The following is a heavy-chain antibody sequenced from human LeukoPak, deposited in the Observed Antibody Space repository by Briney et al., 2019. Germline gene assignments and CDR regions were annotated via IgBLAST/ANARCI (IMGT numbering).Heavy chain of an antibody. Sequence: SETLSLTCTVSGGSISSYYWSWIRRPAGKGLEWIERIYTSGSTNYNPSLKSRVTMSVDTSKNQFSLKLSSVTAADTAVYYCARVQLTTVTGYFDYWGQGTLVTVSS. D-gene: IGHD4-17*01. J-gene: IGHJ4*02. CDR3: ARVQLTTVTGYFDY. CDR2: IYTSGST. CDR1: GGSISSYY. V-gene: IGHV4-4*07.